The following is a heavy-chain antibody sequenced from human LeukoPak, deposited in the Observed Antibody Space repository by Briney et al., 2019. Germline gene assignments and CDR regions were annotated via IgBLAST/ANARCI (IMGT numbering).Heavy chain of an antibody. J-gene: IGHJ6*02. V-gene: IGHV3-48*03. D-gene: IGHD5-24*01. CDR3: ARSRRDNYYYYYGMDV. CDR1: GFTFSSYG. CDR2: ISSSGGIR. Sequence: GGSLRLSCVASGFTFSSYGMNWVRQAPGKGLEWVSYISSSGGIRNYVDSVKGRFTISRDNAKNSLYLQMNSLRAEDSAVYYCARSRRDNYYYYYGMDVWGQGTTVTVSS.